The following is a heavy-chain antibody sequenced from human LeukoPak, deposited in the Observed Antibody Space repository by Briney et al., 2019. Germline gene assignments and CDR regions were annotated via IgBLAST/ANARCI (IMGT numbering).Heavy chain of an antibody. CDR3: ARVLSPITIFGVVIIEAGYYYYMDV. J-gene: IGHJ6*03. CDR1: GGSISSYY. CDR2: IYYSGST. D-gene: IGHD3-3*01. Sequence: PSETLSLTCTVSGGSISSYYWSWIRQPPGKGLEWIGYIYYSGSTNYNPSLKSRVTISVDTSKNQFSLKLSSVTAADTTVYYCARVLSPITIFGVVIIEAGYYYYMDVWGKGTTVTVSS. V-gene: IGHV4-59*12.